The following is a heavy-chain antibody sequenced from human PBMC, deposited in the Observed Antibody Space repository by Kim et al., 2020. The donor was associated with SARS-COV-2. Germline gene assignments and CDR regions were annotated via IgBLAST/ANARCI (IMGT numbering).Heavy chain of an antibody. Sequence: GGSLRLSCAGSGFTFSATCMSWVRQAPGKGLEWVGRIKRKIGGGTTDYGAPVKGRFTISRDDSEDTLWLQMNSLKTEDTAVYYCTTCSDWTPYSWGQGTLVTVSS. J-gene: IGHJ4*02. CDR1: GFTFSATC. D-gene: IGHD2-15*01. CDR2: IKRKIGGGTT. CDR3: TTCSDWTPYS. V-gene: IGHV3-15*01.